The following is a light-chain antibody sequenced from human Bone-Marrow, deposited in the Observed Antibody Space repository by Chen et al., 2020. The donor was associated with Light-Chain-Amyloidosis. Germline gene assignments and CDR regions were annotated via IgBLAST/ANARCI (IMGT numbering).Light chain of an antibody. CDR1: SSDVGGYNL. CDR2: EVS. V-gene: IGLV2-23*02. CDR3: CSYAGSSTV. Sequence: QSALTKPSSVSGSPGQTITISCTGTSSDVGGYNLVSWYQQHPGKAPKLMIYEVSKRPSGVSNRFSGSKAGNTASLTISGLQAEDEADYYCCSYAGSSTVFGGGTKLTVL. J-gene: IGLJ2*01.